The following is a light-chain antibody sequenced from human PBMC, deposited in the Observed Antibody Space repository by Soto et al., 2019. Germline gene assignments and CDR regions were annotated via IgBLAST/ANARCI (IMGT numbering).Light chain of an antibody. Sequence: EIVLTQSPGTLSLSPGERATLSCRASPSVSSSYLAWYQQKPVQAPRLLIYGASSRATGIPDRFSGSGSGTDYTLTISRLEPEDFAGYYCQQYGSSPGTFGQGTKVEIK. CDR1: PSVSSSY. V-gene: IGKV3-20*01. CDR3: QQYGSSPGT. CDR2: GAS. J-gene: IGKJ1*01.